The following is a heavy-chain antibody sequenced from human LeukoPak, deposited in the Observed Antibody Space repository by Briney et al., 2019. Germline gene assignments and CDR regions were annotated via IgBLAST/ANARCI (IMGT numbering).Heavy chain of an antibody. CDR2: ISYDGSNK. Sequence: GRSLRLSCAASGFTFSSYGVHWVRQAPGKGLEWVAVISYDGSNKYYADSVKGRFTISRDNSKNTLYPQMNSLRAEDTAVYYCAKDGGPTLALMVRGHRPDYWGQGTLVTVSS. D-gene: IGHD3-10*01. V-gene: IGHV3-30*18. CDR3: AKDGGPTLALMVRGHRPDY. CDR1: GFTFSSYG. J-gene: IGHJ4*02.